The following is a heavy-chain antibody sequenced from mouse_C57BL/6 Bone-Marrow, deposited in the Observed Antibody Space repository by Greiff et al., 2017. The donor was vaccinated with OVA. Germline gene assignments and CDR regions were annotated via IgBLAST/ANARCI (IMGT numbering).Heavy chain of an antibody. CDR2: IWWDDDK. D-gene: IGHD2-5*01. J-gene: IGHJ3*01. Sequence: QVQLKESGPGILQPSQTLSLTCSFSGFSLSTFGMGVGWIRQPSGKGLEWLAHIWWDDDKYYNPALKSRPTISKDTSKNQVFLKIANVNTADTATYYCARGYYSNSSWFAYWGQGTLVTVSA. V-gene: IGHV8-8*01. CDR1: GFSLSTFGMG. CDR3: ARGYYSNSSWFAY.